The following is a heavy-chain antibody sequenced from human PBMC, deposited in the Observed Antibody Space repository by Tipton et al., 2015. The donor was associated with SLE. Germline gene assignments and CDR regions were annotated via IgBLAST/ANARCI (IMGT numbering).Heavy chain of an antibody. CDR1: GGSISSYY. D-gene: IGHD3-3*01. Sequence: TLSLTCTISGGSISSYYWSWIRQPPGKGLEWIGEITHSGATNYNPSLKSRVTIAPDTSKNQFSLKLTSVTAADTAVYFCARLQFIFGGMDVWGKGTTVTVSS. CDR2: ITHSGAT. J-gene: IGHJ6*04. V-gene: IGHV4-34*01. CDR3: ARLQFIFGGMDV.